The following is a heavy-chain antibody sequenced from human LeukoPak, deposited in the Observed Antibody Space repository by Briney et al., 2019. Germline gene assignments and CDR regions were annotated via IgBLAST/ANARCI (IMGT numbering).Heavy chain of an antibody. Sequence: GGSLRLSCAASGFSFTNYWMSRVRQAPGKGLEWVANVKEDGTTKQYVDSVKGRFTISRDNAKNSLYLQMDSLRAEGTAVYYCVSQEVVPHWGQGTLVSVSS. J-gene: IGHJ4*02. D-gene: IGHD2-15*01. CDR1: GFSFTNYW. CDR2: VKEDGTTK. V-gene: IGHV3-7*01. CDR3: VSQEVVPH.